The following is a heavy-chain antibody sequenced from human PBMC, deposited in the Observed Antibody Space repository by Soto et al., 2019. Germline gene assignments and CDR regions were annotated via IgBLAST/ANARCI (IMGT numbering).Heavy chain of an antibody. V-gene: IGHV1-69*13. Sequence: SVKLACKVSGYTFSNYAINWVRQAPGQGLEWMGAIVPICSTTNYAQKFQGRVTMTADESTITAYMELSSLRSEDTAVYFCARGIKYGAYSRWFDPWGQGTLVTVSS. D-gene: IGHD4-17*01. CDR1: GYTFSNYA. CDR2: IVPICSTT. J-gene: IGHJ5*02. CDR3: ARGIKYGAYSRWFDP.